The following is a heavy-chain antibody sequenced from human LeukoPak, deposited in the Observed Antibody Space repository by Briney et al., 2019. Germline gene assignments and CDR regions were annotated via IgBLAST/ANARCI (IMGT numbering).Heavy chain of an antibody. CDR3: ATGGFRYGY. V-gene: IGHV3-7*04. CDR1: GFTFRSHW. D-gene: IGHD5-18*01. CDR2: IKEDGSEK. J-gene: IGHJ4*02. Sequence: GGSLRLSCAVSGFTFRSHWMSWVRQAPGKGLEWVANIKEDGSEKNYVDSVKGRFTISRDNAKNSLDLQMNSLRAEDTAVYYCATGGFRYGYWGQGALVTASS.